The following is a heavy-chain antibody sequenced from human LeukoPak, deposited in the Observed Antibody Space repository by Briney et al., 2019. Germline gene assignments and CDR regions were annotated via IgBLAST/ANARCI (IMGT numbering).Heavy chain of an antibody. D-gene: IGHD1-26*01. CDR1: GFTFTNHW. Sequence: QPGGSLRLSCVTSGFTFTNHWMSWVRQAPGKGLEWVANIREDGGHTNYVDSVKGRFTISRDNAKNTLYLQMNSLRAEDTAVYYCAREGSYYSWFDPWGQGTLVTVSS. V-gene: IGHV3-7*01. CDR2: IREDGGHT. J-gene: IGHJ5*02. CDR3: AREGSYYSWFDP.